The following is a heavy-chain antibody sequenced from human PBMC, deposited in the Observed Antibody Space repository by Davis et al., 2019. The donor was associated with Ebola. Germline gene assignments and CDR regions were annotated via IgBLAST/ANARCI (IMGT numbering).Heavy chain of an antibody. V-gene: IGHV3-7*01. D-gene: IGHD2-21*01. CDR2: IKQDGSEI. CDR1: GFTFSSYW. J-gene: IGHJ4*02. Sequence: GGSLRLSCAVSGFTFSSYWMSWVRQAPGKGLEWVANIKQDGSEIHYVDSVKGRFTISRDNAKNSLYLQMNSLRAEDTAVYYCARELTVVMFGVRGQGTLVTVSS. CDR3: ARELTVVMFGV.